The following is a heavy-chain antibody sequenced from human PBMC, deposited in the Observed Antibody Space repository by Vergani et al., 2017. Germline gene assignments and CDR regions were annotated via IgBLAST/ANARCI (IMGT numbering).Heavy chain of an antibody. CDR1: GGTFSSYA. CDR3: ARDLGPTYYYDSSGYYYSYYYYGMDV. D-gene: IGHD3-22*01. V-gene: IGHV1-69*12. CDR2: IITIFGTA. J-gene: IGHJ6*02. Sequence: QVQLVQSGAEVKKPGSSVKVSCKASGGTFSSYAISWVRQAPGQGLEWIGGIITIFGTANYAQKFQGRVTITADESTSTAYMELSSLRSEDTAVYYCARDLGPTYYYDSSGYYYSYYYYGMDVWGQGTTVTVSS.